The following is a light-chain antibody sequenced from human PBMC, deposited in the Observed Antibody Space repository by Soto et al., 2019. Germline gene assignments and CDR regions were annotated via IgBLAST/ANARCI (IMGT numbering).Light chain of an antibody. CDR3: QQYSDWKT. CDR2: DAS. J-gene: IGKJ2*01. V-gene: IGKV3-15*01. CDR1: RNVGSK. Sequence: ETLMTQSPATLSVSPGERATLSCRASRNVGSKLAWYQQKPGQAPRLLISDASTRATGIPARFSGSGSGTEFTLTISSLQSEDFAVYYCQQYSDWKTFGQGTKLEIK.